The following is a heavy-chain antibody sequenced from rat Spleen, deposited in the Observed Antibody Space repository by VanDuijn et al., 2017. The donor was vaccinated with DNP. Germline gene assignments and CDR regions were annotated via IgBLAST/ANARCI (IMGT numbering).Heavy chain of an antibody. CDR3: AKDSTTEGMDY. J-gene: IGHJ2*01. D-gene: IGHD1-11*01. V-gene: IGHV5-31*01. Sequence: EVQLVESGGDLVQPGRSLKLSCVASGFTFSYYWMAWVRQVPGKGLEWIASITSRSGITSYPDSVRGRFTISRDDAKSTLYLQMESLRSEDTATYYCAKDSTTEGMDYWGQGVMVTVSS. CDR2: ITSRSGIT. CDR1: GFTFSYYW.